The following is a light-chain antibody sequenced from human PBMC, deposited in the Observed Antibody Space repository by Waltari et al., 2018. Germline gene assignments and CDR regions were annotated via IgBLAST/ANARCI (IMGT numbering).Light chain of an antibody. CDR3: QQYGSFPYT. CDR1: QSVSSSY. CDR2: GAS. V-gene: IGKV3-20*01. Sequence: EIVLTQSPGTLSLSPGERATLSCRASQSVSSSYLAWYQQKPGQAPRLLIYGASSRATGIPDRFSGSGSGTDFTLTISRLEPEDFAVYYCQQYGSFPYTFGQGTKLEIK. J-gene: IGKJ2*01.